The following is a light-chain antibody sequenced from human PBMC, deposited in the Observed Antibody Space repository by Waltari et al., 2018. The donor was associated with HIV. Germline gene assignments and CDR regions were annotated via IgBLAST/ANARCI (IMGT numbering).Light chain of an antibody. CDR3: QQYYSTPWT. CDR1: QSGLYSSNNKNY. Sequence: DIVMTQSPDSLAVSLGGRATISCKSSQSGLYSSNNKNYLAWYQQKPGPPPILLFYWASTRNAGVPSRFSGSGSGTDSTLTISRLQAEDVAVYYCQQYYSTPWTFGQGTKVEIK. V-gene: IGKV4-1*01. CDR2: WAS. J-gene: IGKJ1*01.